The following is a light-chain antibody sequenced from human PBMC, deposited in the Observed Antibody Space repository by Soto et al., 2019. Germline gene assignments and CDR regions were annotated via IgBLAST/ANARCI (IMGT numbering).Light chain of an antibody. V-gene: IGKV3-20*01. CDR2: DAS. CDR1: QNVSSSY. CDR3: QQYHSPWT. J-gene: IGKJ1*01. Sequence: EIVLTQSPGTLSLSPGERATLSCRASQNVSSSYLAWYQQKPGQAPRLLIYDASSRATGIPDRFSGSGSGTDFTLTISRLEPEDFAVYYCQQYHSPWTFGQGTKVEIK.